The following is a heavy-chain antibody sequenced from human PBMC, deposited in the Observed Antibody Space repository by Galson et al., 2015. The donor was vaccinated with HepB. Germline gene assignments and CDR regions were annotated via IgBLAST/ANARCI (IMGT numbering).Heavy chain of an antibody. D-gene: IGHD6-19*01. J-gene: IGHJ6*02. CDR1: GFTFSSYG. V-gene: IGHV3-30*18. CDR2: ISYDGSNK. CDR3: AKCRIAVAGSYYYYGMDV. Sequence: SGFTFSSYGMHWVRQAPGKGLEWVAVISYDGSNKYYADSVKGRFTISRDNSKNTLYLQMNSLRAVDTAVYYCAKCRIAVAGSYYYYGMDVWGQGTTVTVSS.